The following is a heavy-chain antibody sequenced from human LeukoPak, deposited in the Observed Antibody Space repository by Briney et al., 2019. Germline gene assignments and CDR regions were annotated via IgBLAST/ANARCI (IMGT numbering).Heavy chain of an antibody. V-gene: IGHV1-46*01. J-gene: IGHJ4*02. CDR1: GYTFTSYY. CDR3: ARDPPYYYDSSGYPFDY. CDR2: INPSGGST. Sequence: ASVKVSCKASGYTFTSYYMHWVRQAPGQGLEWMGIINPSGGSTSYAQKFQGRVTMTRDMSTSTVYMGLSSLRSEDTAVYYCARDPPYYYDSSGYPFDYWGQGTLVTVSS. D-gene: IGHD3-22*01.